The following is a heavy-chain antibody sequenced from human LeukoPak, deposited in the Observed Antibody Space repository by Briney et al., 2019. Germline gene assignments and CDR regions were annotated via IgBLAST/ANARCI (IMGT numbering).Heavy chain of an antibody. CDR1: GYTFTGYY. CDR2: ISPSGGAP. CDR3: VTTESGYYMR. Sequence: ASAMVSCKASGYTFTGYYMHWVRQAPGQGLECMGIISPSGGAPSYAQRFQGRVTMTRDTSTSTVYMELSSLRSEDTAVYYCVTTESGYYMRWGQGTLVIVSS. J-gene: IGHJ4*02. D-gene: IGHD3-3*01. V-gene: IGHV1-46*01.